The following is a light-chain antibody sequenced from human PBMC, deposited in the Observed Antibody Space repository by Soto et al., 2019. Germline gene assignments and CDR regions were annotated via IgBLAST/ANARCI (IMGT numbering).Light chain of an antibody. CDR2: AAS. CDR1: QSVSSNY. Sequence: EIVLTQSPATLSLSPGERATLSCRASQSVSSNYLAWFQQKPGQAPRLLIYAASSRATGIPDRFSGSGSGTDFTLTISRLEPEDFAVYYCQQYGSSPQTFGQGTKVDIK. V-gene: IGKV3-20*01. CDR3: QQYGSSPQT. J-gene: IGKJ1*01.